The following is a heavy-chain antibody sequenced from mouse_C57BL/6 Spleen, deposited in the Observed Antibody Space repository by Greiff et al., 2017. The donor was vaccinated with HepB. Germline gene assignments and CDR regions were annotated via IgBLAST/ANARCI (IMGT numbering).Heavy chain of an antibody. Sequence: VQLQQSGGGLVKPGGSLKLSCAASGFTFSDYGMHWVRQAPEKGLEWVAYISSGSSTIYYADTVKGRFTISRDNAKNTLFLQMTSLRSEDTAMYYCARRIYYGNYYAMDYWGQGTSVTVSS. CDR2: ISSGSSTI. J-gene: IGHJ4*01. D-gene: IGHD2-1*01. CDR1: GFTFSDYG. CDR3: ARRIYYGNYYAMDY. V-gene: IGHV5-17*01.